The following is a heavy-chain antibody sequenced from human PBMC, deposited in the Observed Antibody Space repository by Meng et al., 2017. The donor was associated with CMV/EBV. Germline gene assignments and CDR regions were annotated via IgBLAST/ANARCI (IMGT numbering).Heavy chain of an antibody. J-gene: IGHJ6*02. CDR1: GGSFSGYY. Sequence: SETLSLTCAVYGGSFSGYYWSWIRQPPGKGLEWIGEINHSGSTNYKPSLKSRVTISVDTSKNQFSLKLSSVTAADTAVYYCARSRRGVHYYGMDVWGQGTTVTVSS. V-gene: IGHV4-34*01. CDR2: INHSGST. D-gene: IGHD3-10*01. CDR3: ARSRRGVHYYGMDV.